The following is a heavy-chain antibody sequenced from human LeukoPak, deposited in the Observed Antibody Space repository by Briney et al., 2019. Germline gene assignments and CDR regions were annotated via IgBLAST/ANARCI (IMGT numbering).Heavy chain of an antibody. CDR1: GGTFSSYA. CDR3: ARAFYYDSSGYYFHWFDP. D-gene: IGHD3-22*01. J-gene: IGHJ5*02. Sequence: SVTVSCTASGGTFSSYAISWVRQAPGQGLEWMGGIIPIFGTANYAQKFQGRVTITADESTSTAYMELSSLRSEDTAVYYCARAFYYDSSGYYFHWFDPWGQGTLVTVSS. V-gene: IGHV1-69*13. CDR2: IIPIFGTA.